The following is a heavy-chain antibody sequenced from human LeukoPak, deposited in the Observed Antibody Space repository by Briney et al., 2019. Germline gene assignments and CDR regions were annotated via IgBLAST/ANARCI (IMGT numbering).Heavy chain of an antibody. CDR1: GYTFTSYY. D-gene: IGHD1-1*01. V-gene: IGHV1-46*01. J-gene: IGHJ4*02. CDR3: ARSDMERRHYFDY. CDR2: INPSGGST. Sequence: ASVKVSCKASGYTFTSYYTHWVRQAPGQGLEWMGIINPSGGSTSYAQKFQGRVTMTRDMSTSTVYMELSSLRSEDTAVYYCARSDMERRHYFDYWGQGTLVTVSS.